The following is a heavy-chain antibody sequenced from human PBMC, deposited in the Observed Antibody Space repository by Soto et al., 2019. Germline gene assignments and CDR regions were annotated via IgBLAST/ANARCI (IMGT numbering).Heavy chain of an antibody. J-gene: IGHJ4*02. CDR1: GFTFSSYW. CDR2: INQDGSEK. CDR3: ARSLDY. Sequence: LRLSCAASGFTFSSYWMDWVRQAPGKGLEWVANINQDGSEKHYVDSVKGRFTISRDDAKNSLYLQMSSLTAEDSALYYCARSLDYWGQGTLVTVSS. V-gene: IGHV3-7*01.